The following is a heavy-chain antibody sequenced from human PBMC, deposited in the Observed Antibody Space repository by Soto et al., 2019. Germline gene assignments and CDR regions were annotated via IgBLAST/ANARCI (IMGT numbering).Heavy chain of an antibody. CDR2: INPGDSGT. Sequence: GESLKISCKGSGYRFSNYWIGWVRQMPGKGLEWMGIINPGDSGTRYSPSFQGQVTISADKSISTAYLQWSSLKASDTAMYFCARSFTAGTAGDYWGQGTLVTVSS. CDR3: ARSFTAGTAGDY. D-gene: IGHD6-19*01. CDR1: GYRFSNYW. V-gene: IGHV5-51*01. J-gene: IGHJ4*02.